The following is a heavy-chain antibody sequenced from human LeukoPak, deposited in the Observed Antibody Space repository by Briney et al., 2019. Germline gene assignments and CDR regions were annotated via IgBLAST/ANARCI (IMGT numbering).Heavy chain of an antibody. Sequence: GESLRLSCVASGFTFSNFEMNWVRQAPGKGLEWVSYISTSGNMIYYAESVKGRFTISRDNAKNSLYLQMDSLRVDDTAVYYCAREDLNCGGDCFSYWGQGTLVTVSS. J-gene: IGHJ4*02. CDR2: ISTSGNMI. D-gene: IGHD2-21*01. V-gene: IGHV3-48*03. CDR3: AREDLNCGGDCFSY. CDR1: GFTFSNFE.